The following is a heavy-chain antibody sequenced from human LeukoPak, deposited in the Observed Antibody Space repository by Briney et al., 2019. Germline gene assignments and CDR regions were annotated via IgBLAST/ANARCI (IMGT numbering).Heavy chain of an antibody. V-gene: IGHV1-8*01. J-gene: IGHJ6*03. D-gene: IGHD4-23*01. Sequence: ASVKVSCKASGYTFTSYDINWVRQATGQGLEWMGWMNPNSGNTGYAQKFQGRVTMTRNTSISTAYMELSSLRSEDTAVYYCARVGDYGGNLFYYYYYMDVWGKGTTVTVSS. CDR2: MNPNSGNT. CDR3: ARVGDYGGNLFYYYYYMDV. CDR1: GYTFTSYD.